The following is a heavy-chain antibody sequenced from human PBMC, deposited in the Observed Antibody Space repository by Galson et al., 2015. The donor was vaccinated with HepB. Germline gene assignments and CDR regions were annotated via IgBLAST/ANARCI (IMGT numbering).Heavy chain of an antibody. D-gene: IGHD2-2*01. V-gene: IGHV3-21*01. J-gene: IGHJ6*02. CDR2: MSSSTNYI. CDR1: GSILSSYS. Sequence: SLRLSCAASGSILSSYSMNWVRQAPGKGLEWVSSMSSSTNYIYHADSVKGRSTVSIDNAKNSLFLQMNSLRAEDTAVYYCATNTPAAVMRASGMDVWGQGTAVTVSS. CDR3: ATNTPAAVMRASGMDV.